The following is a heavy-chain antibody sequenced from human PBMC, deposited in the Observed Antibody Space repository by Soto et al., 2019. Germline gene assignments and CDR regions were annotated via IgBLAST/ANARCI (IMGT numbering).Heavy chain of an antibody. CDR3: ARDRGYYDSSGYPQYYFDY. Sequence: QVQLVQPGAEVKKPGASVKVSCKASGYTFTGYYMHWVRQAPGQGLEWMGWINPNSGGTNYAQKFQGRVTMTRDTSISTAYMELSRLRSDDTAVYYCARDRGYYDSSGYPQYYFDYWGQGTLVTVSS. D-gene: IGHD3-22*01. CDR1: GYTFTGYY. CDR2: INPNSGGT. J-gene: IGHJ4*02. V-gene: IGHV1-2*02.